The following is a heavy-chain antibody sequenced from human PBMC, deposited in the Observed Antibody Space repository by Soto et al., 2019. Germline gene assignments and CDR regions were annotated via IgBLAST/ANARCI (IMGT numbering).Heavy chain of an antibody. J-gene: IGHJ5*02. CDR2: IYHSGST. CDR1: VGSITSGGYS. CDR3: ARVTSP. Sequence: QLQLQESGSGLVKPSQTLSLTCAVSVGSITSGGYSWSWIRQPPGKGLEWIGYIYHSGSTDYNPSLKGRVTISVDRSKNQFSLELSSVTAADTAVYYCARVTSPWGQGTLVTVSS. V-gene: IGHV4-30-2*01.